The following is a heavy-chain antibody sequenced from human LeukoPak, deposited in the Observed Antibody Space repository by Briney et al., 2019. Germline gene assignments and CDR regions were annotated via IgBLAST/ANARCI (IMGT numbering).Heavy chain of an antibody. V-gene: IGHV1-69*13. CDR1: GGTFSNYA. CDR3: ASAVDTATPSFDY. D-gene: IGHD5-18*01. Sequence: ASVKVSCKASGGTFSNYAISWVRQAPGQGLEWMGGIIPIFGTANYAQKFQGRVTITADESTNTAYMELSSLRSEDTAVYYCASAVDTATPSFDYWGQGTLVTVSS. J-gene: IGHJ4*02. CDR2: IIPIFGTA.